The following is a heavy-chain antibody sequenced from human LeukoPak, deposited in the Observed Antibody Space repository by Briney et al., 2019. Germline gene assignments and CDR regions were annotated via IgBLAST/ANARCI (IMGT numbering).Heavy chain of an antibody. D-gene: IGHD3-9*01. CDR1: GGSISSGSYY. CDR3: ARLRYFDWLLSYFDY. J-gene: IGHJ4*02. Sequence: SETLSLTCTVSGGSISSGSYYWSWIRQPAGKGLEWIGRIYTSGSTNYNPSLKSRVTISVDTSKNQFSLKLSSMTAADTAVYYCARLRYFDWLLSYFDYWGQGTLVTVSS. CDR2: IYTSGST. V-gene: IGHV4-61*02.